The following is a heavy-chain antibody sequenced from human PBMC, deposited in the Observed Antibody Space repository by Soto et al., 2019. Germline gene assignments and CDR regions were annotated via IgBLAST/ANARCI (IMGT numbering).Heavy chain of an antibody. CDR1: GFTFSNAW. J-gene: IGHJ4*02. CDR2: IKSKIDGGTT. Sequence: EVQLVESVGGLVKPGGSLRLSCAASGFTFSNAWMSWVRQAPGKGLEWVGRIKSKIDGGTTDYAAPVKGRFTISREDSKNTVYLQMNSLRTEDTAVYYCSTDPPNEYIWGNYRPGPDYWGQGTLVSVSS. CDR3: STDPPNEYIWGNYRPGPDY. V-gene: IGHV3-15*01. D-gene: IGHD3-16*02.